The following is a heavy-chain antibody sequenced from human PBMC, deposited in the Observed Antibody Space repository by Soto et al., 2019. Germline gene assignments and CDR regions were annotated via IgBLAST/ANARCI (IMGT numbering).Heavy chain of an antibody. J-gene: IGHJ4*02. Sequence: QVQLVQSGAEVKKPGASVKVSCKASGYTFTSYYMHWVRQAPGQGLEWMGIINPSGGSTSYAQKFQGRVTMTRDTATSTVYMELSSLRSEDTAVYYCARRAAAWYSDYWGQGTLVTVSS. V-gene: IGHV1-46*01. D-gene: IGHD6-13*01. CDR3: ARRAAAWYSDY. CDR1: GYTFTSYY. CDR2: INPSGGST.